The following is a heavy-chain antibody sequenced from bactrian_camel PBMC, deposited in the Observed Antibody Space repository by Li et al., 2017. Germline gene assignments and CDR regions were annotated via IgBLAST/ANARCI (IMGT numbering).Heavy chain of an antibody. V-gene: IGHV3S57*01. J-gene: IGHJ4*01. CDR2: IRKNGLT. D-gene: IGHD4*01. Sequence: HVQLVESGGGSVQAGGSLTLSCAVSGGSLRRYCMAWFRQTPGKERERVASIRKNGLTYHSDSVKDRFRISRDSAKNTVDLWMGSLKPEDTAMYYCAASVGRQCREDTEFGYWGQGTQVTVS. CDR3: AASVGRQCREDTEFGY. CDR1: GGSLRRYC.